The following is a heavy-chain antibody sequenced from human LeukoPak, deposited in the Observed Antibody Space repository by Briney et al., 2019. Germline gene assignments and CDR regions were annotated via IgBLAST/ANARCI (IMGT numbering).Heavy chain of an antibody. V-gene: IGHV4-34*01. D-gene: IGHD2-15*01. CDR1: GGSFSGYY. J-gene: IGHJ5*02. CDR3: ARGPWRVVAAYNWFDP. CDR2: INHSGST. Sequence: PSETLSLTCAVYGGSFSGYYWSWIRQPPGKGLEWIGEINHSGSTNYNPSLKSRVTTSVDTSKNQFSLKLSSVTAADTAVYYCARGPWRVVAAYNWFDPWGQGTLVTVSS.